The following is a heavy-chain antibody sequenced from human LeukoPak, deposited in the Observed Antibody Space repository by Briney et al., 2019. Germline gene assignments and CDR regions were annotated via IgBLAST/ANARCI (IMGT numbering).Heavy chain of an antibody. J-gene: IGHJ4*02. V-gene: IGHV3-23*01. CDR3: AKEPSPRPYYYDSSGYYYVY. CDR1: GFTFDDYG. CDR2: ISGSGGST. D-gene: IGHD3-22*01. Sequence: GGSLRLSCAASGFTFDDYGMSWVRQAPGKGLEWVSAISGSGGSTYYADSVKGRFTISRDNSKNTLYLQMNSLRAEDTAVYYCAKEPSPRPYYYDSSGYYYVYWGQGTLVTVSS.